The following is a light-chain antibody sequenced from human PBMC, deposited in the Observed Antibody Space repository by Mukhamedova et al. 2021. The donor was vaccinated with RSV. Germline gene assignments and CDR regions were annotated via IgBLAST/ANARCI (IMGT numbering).Light chain of an antibody. J-gene: IGKJ1*01. CDR1: QSVSNY. Sequence: CRASQSVSNYLAWYQHKPGQPPRLLIYGASNRATAVPARFIGSGSGTDFTLTISSLEPEDHAVYYCQLRPGFGQGTKVEI. CDR3: QLRPG. V-gene: IGKV3-11*01. CDR2: GAS.